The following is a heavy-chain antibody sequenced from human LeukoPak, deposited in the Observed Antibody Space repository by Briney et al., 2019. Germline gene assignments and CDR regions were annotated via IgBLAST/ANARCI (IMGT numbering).Heavy chain of an antibody. CDR1: GYTFTSYD. Sequence: ASVKVSCKASGYTFTSYDINWVRQATGQGLEWMGIINPSGGSTSYAQKFRGRVTMTRDMSTSTVYMELSSLRSEDTAVYYCARDLSDGYNYGAFDYWGQGTLVTVSS. CDR2: INPSGGST. D-gene: IGHD5-24*01. CDR3: ARDLSDGYNYGAFDY. J-gene: IGHJ4*02. V-gene: IGHV1-46*01.